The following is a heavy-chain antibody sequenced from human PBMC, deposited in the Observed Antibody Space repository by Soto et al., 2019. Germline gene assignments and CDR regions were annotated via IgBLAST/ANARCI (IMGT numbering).Heavy chain of an antibody. D-gene: IGHD1-7*01. CDR3: ARDRDDNWNYDWFDP. J-gene: IGHJ5*02. Sequence: SVKVSCKASGGTFSSYTISWVRQAPGQGLEWMGRIIPILGIANYAQKFQGRVTITADKSTSTAYMELSSLRSEDTAVYYCARDRDDNWNYDWFDPWGQATLVTVPS. CDR2: IIPILGIA. CDR1: GGTFSSYT. V-gene: IGHV1-69*04.